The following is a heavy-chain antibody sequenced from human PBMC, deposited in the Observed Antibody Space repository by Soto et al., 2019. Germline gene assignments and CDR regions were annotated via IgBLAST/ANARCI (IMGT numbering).Heavy chain of an antibody. Sequence: QVQLVESGGGVVQPGRSLRLSCAASGFTFSNYAMHWVRQAPGKGLEWVAVISYDGSNKYYADSVKGRFTISRDNSKNKLYLQMNSLRAEDTAMYYCARPDLAGGSYPDYWGQGTLVTVSS. D-gene: IGHD1-26*01. V-gene: IGHV3-30-3*01. CDR3: ARPDLAGGSYPDY. CDR1: GFTFSNYA. J-gene: IGHJ4*02. CDR2: ISYDGSNK.